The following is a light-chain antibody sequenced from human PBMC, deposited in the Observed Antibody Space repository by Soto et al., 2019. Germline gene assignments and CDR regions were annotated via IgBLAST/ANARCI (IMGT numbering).Light chain of an antibody. J-gene: IGKJ4*01. Sequence: LTQSPATLSSFPGDRVTLSCRASQDITNYLAWYLQKPGKAPKLLIYGASTLQSGVPSRFSGSGSGTEFTLTVSSLQPEDFATYYCQQLNAYPHSFGGGTKVEIK. CDR3: QQLNAYPHS. CDR2: GAS. CDR1: QDITNY. V-gene: IGKV1-9*01.